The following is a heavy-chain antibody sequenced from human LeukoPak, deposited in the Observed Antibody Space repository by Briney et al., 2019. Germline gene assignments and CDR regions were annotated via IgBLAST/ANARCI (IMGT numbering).Heavy chain of an antibody. CDR1: GGSFSGYY. Sequence: SETLYLTCAVYGGSFSGYYWSWIREPPGKGLEWIGEINHSESTNYNPSLKSRVTISVDTSKNQFSLKLSSVTAADTAVYYCARGARIPKIVVVPAADGYYYYGMDVWGQGTTGTVSS. D-gene: IGHD2-2*01. V-gene: IGHV4-34*01. CDR3: ARGARIPKIVVVPAADGYYYYGMDV. J-gene: IGHJ6*02. CDR2: INHSEST.